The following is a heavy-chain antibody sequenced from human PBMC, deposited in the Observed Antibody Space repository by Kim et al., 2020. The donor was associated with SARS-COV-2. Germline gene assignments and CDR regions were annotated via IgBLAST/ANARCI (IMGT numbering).Heavy chain of an antibody. CDR2: ISSSGSTI. CDR3: ASVNSGYDDSVDY. J-gene: IGHJ4*02. D-gene: IGHD5-12*01. Sequence: GGSLRLSCAASGFTFSSYEMNWVRQAPGKGLEWVSYISSSGSTIYYADSVKGRFTISRDNAKNSLYLQMNSLRAEDTAVYYCASVNSGYDDSVDYWGQGTLVTVSS. CDR1: GFTFSSYE. V-gene: IGHV3-48*03.